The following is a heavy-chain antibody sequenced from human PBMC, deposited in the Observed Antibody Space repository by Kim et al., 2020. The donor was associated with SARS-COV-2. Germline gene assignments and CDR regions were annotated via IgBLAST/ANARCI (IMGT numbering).Heavy chain of an antibody. CDR3: ARGGDILGGYYYYYGMDV. D-gene: IGHD3-9*01. Sequence: ASVKVSCKASGYTFTSYAMHWVRQAPGQRLEWMGWINAGNGNTKYSQKFQGRVTITRDTSASTAYMELSSLRSEDTAVYYCARGGDILGGYYYYYGMDVWGQGTTVTVSS. J-gene: IGHJ6*02. V-gene: IGHV1-3*01. CDR2: INAGNGNT. CDR1: GYTFTSYA.